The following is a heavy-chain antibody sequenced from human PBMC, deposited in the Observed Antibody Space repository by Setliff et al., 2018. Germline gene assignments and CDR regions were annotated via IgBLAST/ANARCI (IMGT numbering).Heavy chain of an antibody. CDR1: GFTFSGYW. Sequence: PGGSLRLSCAASGFTFSGYWLSWVRQAPGKGLEWVANINQDGSEKYYVASVKGRFTISRDNAKNSLYLQMNSLRAEDTAVYYCVTGSVPPNWGQGTLVTVSS. V-gene: IGHV3-7*03. J-gene: IGHJ4*02. CDR3: VTGSVPPN. CDR2: INQDGSEK.